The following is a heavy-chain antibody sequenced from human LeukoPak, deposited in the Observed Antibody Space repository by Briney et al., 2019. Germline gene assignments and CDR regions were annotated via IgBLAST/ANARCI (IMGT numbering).Heavy chain of an antibody. V-gene: IGHV1-46*01. D-gene: IGHD5-12*01. J-gene: IGHJ4*02. CDR2: IKPSGGST. Sequence: SSVKVSFKASGYTFTIYYMHWVRQAPGQGLEWMGIIKPSGGSTSYAQQFQGRVPMSRDTPTSTVYMQLSSLRSEDKAVYYCARDQVATIEGVFDYWGQGTLVTVSS. CDR3: ARDQVATIEGVFDY. CDR1: GYTFTIYY.